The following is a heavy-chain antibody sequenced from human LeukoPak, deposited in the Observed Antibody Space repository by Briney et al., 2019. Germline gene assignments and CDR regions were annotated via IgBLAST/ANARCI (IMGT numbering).Heavy chain of an antibody. J-gene: IGHJ3*02. V-gene: IGHV3-74*03. CDR3: ARDRSIEDAFDI. CDR2: INSDGSST. CDR1: GFTFSSYW. D-gene: IGHD3-3*02. Sequence: GGFLRLSCAASGFTFSSYWMHWVRQAPGKGLVWVSRINSDGSSTTYADSVKGRFAISRDNAKNTLFLQMNSLSPEDTAVYYCARDRSIEDAFDIWGQGTMVTVSS.